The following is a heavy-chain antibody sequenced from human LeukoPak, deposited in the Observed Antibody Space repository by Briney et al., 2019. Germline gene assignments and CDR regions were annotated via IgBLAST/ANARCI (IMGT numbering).Heavy chain of an antibody. CDR2: IRRESNTYAT. V-gene: IGHV3-73*01. Sequence: GGSLRLSCAASGFTFSGSAMHWVRQASGKGLEWIGHIRRESNTYATTYAASMKDRFTISRDDSKNTAYLQMSSLKTEDTAVYYCTRQLGELLSGTLYYYYLDVWGKGTTVTVSS. D-gene: IGHD3-10*01. CDR3: TRQLGELLSGTLYYYYLDV. J-gene: IGHJ6*03. CDR1: GFTFSGSA.